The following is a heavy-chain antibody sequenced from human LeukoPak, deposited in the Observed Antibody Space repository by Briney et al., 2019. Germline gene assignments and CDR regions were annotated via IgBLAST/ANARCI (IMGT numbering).Heavy chain of an antibody. CDR2: INHSGST. CDR1: GGSFSGYY. V-gene: IGHV4-34*01. CDR3: ARGVVVVVAATRNYCYYGMDV. J-gene: IGHJ6*02. D-gene: IGHD2-15*01. Sequence: SETLSLTCAVYGGSFSGYYWSWIRQPPGKGLEWIGEINHSGSTNYNPSLKSRVTISVDTSKNQFSLKLSSVTAADTAVYYCARGVVVVVAATRNYCYYGMDVWGQGTTVTVSS.